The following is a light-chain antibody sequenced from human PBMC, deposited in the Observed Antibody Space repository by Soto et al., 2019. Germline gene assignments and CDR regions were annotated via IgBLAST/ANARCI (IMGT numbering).Light chain of an antibody. CDR2: GNS. J-gene: IGLJ1*01. CDR3: QSYDNSLSGYV. Sequence: QPVLTQPPSVSGAPGQRVTISCTGSSSNIGAGYDVHWYQQLPGTAPKLLIYGNSSRPSGVPDRFSGSKSGTSASLAITGLQAEDEADYYCQSYDNSLSGYVFGTGTKLTVL. V-gene: IGLV1-40*01. CDR1: SSNIGAGYD.